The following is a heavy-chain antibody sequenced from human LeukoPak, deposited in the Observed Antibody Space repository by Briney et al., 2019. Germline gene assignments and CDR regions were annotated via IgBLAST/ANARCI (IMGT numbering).Heavy chain of an antibody. CDR3: ARGRPYYGGTEYYMDV. V-gene: IGHV3-30*04. J-gene: IGHJ6*03. D-gene: IGHD4-23*01. CDR1: GFTFRSYA. CDR2: ISYDGSNK. Sequence: GGSLRLSCAASGFTFRSYAMHWVRQAPGKGLEWVAVISYDGSNKYYADSVKGRFTISRDNSKNTLYLQMNSLRAEDTAVYYCARGRPYYGGTEYYMDVWGKGTTVTISS.